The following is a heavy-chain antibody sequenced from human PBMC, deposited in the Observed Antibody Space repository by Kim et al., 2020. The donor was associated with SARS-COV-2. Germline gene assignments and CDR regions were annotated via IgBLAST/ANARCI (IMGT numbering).Heavy chain of an antibody. CDR3: AKDIGSGSFPHYAFDI. V-gene: IGHV3-9*01. D-gene: IGHD3-10*01. Sequence: SVKGRFTISRDNANNSLYLQMNSLRAEDTALYSCAKDIGSGSFPHYAFDIWGQGTMVTVSS. J-gene: IGHJ3*02.